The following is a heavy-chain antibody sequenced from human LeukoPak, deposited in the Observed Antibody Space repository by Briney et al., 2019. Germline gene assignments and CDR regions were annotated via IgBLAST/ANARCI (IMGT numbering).Heavy chain of an antibody. J-gene: IGHJ3*02. CDR1: GGSISSGSYY. Sequence: SQTLSLTCTVSGGSISSGSYYWSWIRQPAGKGLEWIGRIYTSGSTNYNPSLKSRVTISVDTSKNQFSLKLSSVTAADTAVYYCARDKHTIFGVVHRGFGAFDIWGQGTMVTVSS. CDR3: ARDKHTIFGVVHRGFGAFDI. V-gene: IGHV4-61*02. D-gene: IGHD3-3*01. CDR2: IYTSGST.